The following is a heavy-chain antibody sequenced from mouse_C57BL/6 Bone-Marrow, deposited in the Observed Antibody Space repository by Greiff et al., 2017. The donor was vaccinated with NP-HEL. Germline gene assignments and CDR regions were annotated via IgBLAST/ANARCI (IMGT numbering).Heavy chain of an antibody. CDR3: ARWGYYGNPRFAY. V-gene: IGHV1-22*01. Sequence: VQLKESGPELVKPGASVKMSCKASGYTFTDYNMHWVKQSHGKSLEWIGYINPNNGGTSYNQKFKGKATLTVNKSSSTAYMELRSLTSEESAVYYCARWGYYGNPRFAYWGQGTLVTVAA. CDR1: GYTFTDYN. D-gene: IGHD2-1*01. CDR2: INPNNGGT. J-gene: IGHJ3*01.